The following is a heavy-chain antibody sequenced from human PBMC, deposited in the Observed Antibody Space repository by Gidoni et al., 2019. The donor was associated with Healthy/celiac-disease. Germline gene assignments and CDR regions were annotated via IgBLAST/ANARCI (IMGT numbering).Heavy chain of an antibody. CDR2: IIPIFGTA. CDR1: GGTFSSYA. D-gene: IGHD2-15*01. J-gene: IGHJ3*02. V-gene: IGHV1-69*01. CDR3: ARVFVVVESRPRGAFDI. Sequence: QVQLVQSGAEVKKPGSSVKVSCKASGGTFSSYAISWVRQAPGQGLEWMGGIIPIFGTANYAQKFQGRVTITADESTSTAYMELSSLRSEDTAVYYCARVFVVVESRPRGAFDIWGQGTMVTVSS.